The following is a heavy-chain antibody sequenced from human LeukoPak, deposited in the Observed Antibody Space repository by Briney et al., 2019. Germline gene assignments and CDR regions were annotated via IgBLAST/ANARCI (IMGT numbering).Heavy chain of an antibody. Sequence: GRSLRLSCAASGFTFSSYAMHWVRQAPGKGLEWVAVISYDGSNKYYADSVKGRFTISRDNSKNTLYLQMNSQRAEDTAVYYCASPAPFGYWGQGTLVTVPS. J-gene: IGHJ4*02. CDR1: GFTFSSYA. V-gene: IGHV3-30*14. CDR2: ISYDGSNK. CDR3: ASPAPFGY.